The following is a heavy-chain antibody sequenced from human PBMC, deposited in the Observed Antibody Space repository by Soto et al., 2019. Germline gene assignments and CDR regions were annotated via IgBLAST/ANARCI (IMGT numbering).Heavy chain of an antibody. Sequence: GESLEISRKSPGYSFTSYWIGWVRQMPGKGLEWMGIIYPGDSDTRHSPPCQGQVNIPADQCISTTYLARDHPKGWDTALYFLARRYYYDFLYAFGLWGPGTMVTVSS. CDR2: IYPGDSDT. D-gene: IGHD3-22*01. CDR3: ARRYYYDFLYAFGL. CDR1: GYSFTSYW. J-gene: IGHJ3*01. V-gene: IGHV5-51*01.